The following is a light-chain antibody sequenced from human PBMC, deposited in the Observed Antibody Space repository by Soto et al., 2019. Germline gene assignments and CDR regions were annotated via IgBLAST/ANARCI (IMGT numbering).Light chain of an antibody. J-gene: IGLJ1*01. CDR1: SSDIGSYNY. V-gene: IGLV2-14*01. Sequence: QSVLTQPASVSGSAGQSITISCTGTSSDIGSYNYVSWYQQPPGKAPKLMIYDVSNRPSGVSNRFSGSKSGNTASLTISGLQAEDEADYYCSSYTGSSTPYVFGAGTKVTVL. CDR2: DVS. CDR3: SSYTGSSTPYV.